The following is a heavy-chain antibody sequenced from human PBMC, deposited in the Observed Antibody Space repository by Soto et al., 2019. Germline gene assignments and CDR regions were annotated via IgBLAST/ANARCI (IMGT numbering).Heavy chain of an antibody. D-gene: IGHD3-10*01. CDR3: ARLTMVRGSYYFDY. CDR1: GGSFSGYY. J-gene: IGHJ4*02. V-gene: IGHV4-34*01. CDR2: INHSRST. Sequence: PSETLSLTCAVYGGSFSGYYWNWIRQSPGMGLEWIGEINHSRSTNYNPSLKSRVTISVDTSKNQFSLKLSSVTAADTAVYYCARLTMVRGSYYFDYWGQGTLVTVSS.